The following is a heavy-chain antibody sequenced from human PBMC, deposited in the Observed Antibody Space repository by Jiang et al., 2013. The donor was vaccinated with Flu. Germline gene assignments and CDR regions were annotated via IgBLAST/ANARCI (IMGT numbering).Heavy chain of an antibody. D-gene: IGHD4-11*01. CDR3: ARVNDTTAPFDY. CDR2: ISSSSSYI. CDR1: GFTFSSYS. V-gene: IGHV3-21*01. J-gene: IGHJ4*02. Sequence: VQLVESGGGLVKPGGSLRLSCAASGFTFSSYSMNWVRQAPGKGLEWVSSISSSSSYIYYADSVKGRFTISRDNAKNSLYLQMNSLRAEDTAVYYCARVNDTTAPFDYWGQGTLVTVSS.